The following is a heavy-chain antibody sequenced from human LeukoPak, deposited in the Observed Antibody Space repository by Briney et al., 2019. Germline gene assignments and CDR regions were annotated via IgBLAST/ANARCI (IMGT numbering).Heavy chain of an antibody. Sequence: GGSLRLSCAASGFTFSSYSMNWVRQAPGKGLEWVSYISSGSSTIYYADSVKGRFTISRDNSKNTLYLQMNSLRAEDTAVYYCAKGGYSSSSGAFDIWGQGTMVTVSS. V-gene: IGHV3-48*01. J-gene: IGHJ3*02. CDR3: AKGGYSSSSGAFDI. CDR1: GFTFSSYS. D-gene: IGHD6-6*01. CDR2: ISSGSSTI.